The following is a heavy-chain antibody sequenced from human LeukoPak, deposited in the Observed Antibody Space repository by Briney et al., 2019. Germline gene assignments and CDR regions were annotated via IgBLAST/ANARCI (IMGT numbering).Heavy chain of an antibody. V-gene: IGHV3-30*02. Sequence: GVSLRLSCAASGFTFSTFGMLWVRQAPGKGREWGTFIRYDGSNKYYEDSGKGRFTISRYNSKNTMYLQIHSLKAEATAVYYCARDAVAGGGDYWGQGTLVTVCS. CDR2: IRYDGSNK. CDR1: GFTFSTFG. J-gene: IGHJ4*02. CDR3: ARDAVAGGGDY. D-gene: IGHD6-19*01.